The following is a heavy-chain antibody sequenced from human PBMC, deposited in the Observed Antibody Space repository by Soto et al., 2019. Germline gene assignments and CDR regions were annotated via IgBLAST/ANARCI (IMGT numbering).Heavy chain of an antibody. J-gene: IGHJ4*02. V-gene: IGHV1-69*01. D-gene: IGHD3-22*01. CDR1: GGLFSSYA. Sequence: QEQLVQSGAEVKKSGSSVKVSCKDTGGLFSSYAVSWVRQAPGQGLEWMGGIIPVFDTVYYAQKFQGRVTITADECTNTAYLELSSLRSEDTAMYYFSRGGSGYVWFNEFWGQGTLVTVSS. CDR2: IIPVFDTV. CDR3: SRGGSGYVWFNEF.